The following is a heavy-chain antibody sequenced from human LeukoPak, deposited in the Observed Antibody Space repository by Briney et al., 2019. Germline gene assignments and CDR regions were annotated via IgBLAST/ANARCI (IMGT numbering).Heavy chain of an antibody. CDR2: ISAYNGNT. Sequence: ASVTVSCTASGYTFTSYGISWVRQPPGQGLEWMGWISAYNGNTNYAQKLQGRVTMTTDTSTSTAYMELRSLRSDDTAVYYCARGRLGYCSSTSCSFDYWGQGTLVTVSS. J-gene: IGHJ4*02. V-gene: IGHV1-18*04. CDR3: ARGRLGYCSSTSCSFDY. CDR1: GYTFTSYG. D-gene: IGHD2-2*01.